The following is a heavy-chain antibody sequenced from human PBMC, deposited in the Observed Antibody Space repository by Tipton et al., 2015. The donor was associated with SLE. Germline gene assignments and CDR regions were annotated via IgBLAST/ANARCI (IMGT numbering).Heavy chain of an antibody. D-gene: IGHD1-14*01. V-gene: IGHV4-39*07. CDR1: GGSITSSDSS. J-gene: IGHJ4*02. CDR3: ARTNRFPYRVYFNS. Sequence: TLSLTCSVSGGSITSSDSSWGWIRQPPGEGLESIGSIYYSGSPSYNPSLRSRVTISVDTSKNQFSLKLSSVTAADTAVYYCARTNRFPYRVYFNSWGPGTLVTVSS. CDR2: IYYSGSP.